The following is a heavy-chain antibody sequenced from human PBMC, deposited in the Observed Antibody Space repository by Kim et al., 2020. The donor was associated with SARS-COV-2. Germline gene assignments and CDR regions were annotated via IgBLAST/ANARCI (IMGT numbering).Heavy chain of an antibody. D-gene: IGHD3-22*01. CDR1: GYTFTGYY. V-gene: IGHV1-2*02. CDR2: INPNSGGT. CDR3: ASRLYDSSGYYFS. J-gene: IGHJ4*02. Sequence: ASVKVSCKASGYTFTGYYMHWVRQAPGQGLEWMGWINPNSGGTNYAQKFQGRVTMTRDTSISTAYMELSRLRSDDTAVYYCASRLYDSSGYYFSWGQGTLVTVSS.